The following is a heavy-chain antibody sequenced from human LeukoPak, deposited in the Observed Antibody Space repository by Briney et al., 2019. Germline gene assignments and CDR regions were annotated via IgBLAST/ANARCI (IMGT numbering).Heavy chain of an antibody. Sequence: SETLFLTCTVSGYSISSGYYWGWIRQPPGKGLEWIGSIYHSGSTYYNPSLKSRVTISVDTSKNQFSLKLSSVTAADTAVYYCARVAEDIVVVPAADSDYYYYYYMDVWGKGTTVTVSS. CDR2: IYHSGST. D-gene: IGHD2-2*01. CDR3: ARVAEDIVVVPAADSDYYYYYYMDV. CDR1: GYSISSGYY. J-gene: IGHJ6*03. V-gene: IGHV4-38-2*02.